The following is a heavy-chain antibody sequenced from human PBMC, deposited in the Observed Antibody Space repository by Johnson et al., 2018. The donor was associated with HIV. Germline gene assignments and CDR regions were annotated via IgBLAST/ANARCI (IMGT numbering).Heavy chain of an antibody. V-gene: IGHV3-30*18. CDR3: AKRRGVFYDAFDI. CDR2: ISYDGSSK. D-gene: IGHD6-13*01. J-gene: IGHJ3*02. Sequence: QVQLVESGGGVVQPGRSLRLSCEASGFTFSSYGMHWVRQAPGKGLEWVAVISYDGSSKYYADSVKGRFTISRDNSQNTLYLQMNSLRAEDTAVYYCAKRRGVFYDAFDIWGQGTMVTVSS. CDR1: GFTFSSYG.